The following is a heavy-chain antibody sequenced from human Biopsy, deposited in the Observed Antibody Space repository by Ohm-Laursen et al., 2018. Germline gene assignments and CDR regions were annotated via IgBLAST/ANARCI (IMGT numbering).Heavy chain of an antibody. Sequence: SLRLSCAATGFTFSPYSMNWVRQAPGQGLEWVSSISSSGSFIYFADPVMGRFTISRDNARNSLYLQMNSLRAEDTAVYYCGRGQTVAPGYYGMDVWGQGTTVTVSS. D-gene: IGHD4-17*01. CDR1: GFTFSPYS. J-gene: IGHJ6*02. CDR3: GRGQTVAPGYYGMDV. CDR2: ISSSGSFI. V-gene: IGHV3-21*01.